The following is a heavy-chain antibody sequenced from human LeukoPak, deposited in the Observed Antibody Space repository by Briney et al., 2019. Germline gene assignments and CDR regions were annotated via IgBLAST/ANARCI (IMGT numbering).Heavy chain of an antibody. V-gene: IGHV4-59*01. D-gene: IGHD5-18*01. CDR1: GGSISSYY. Sequence: SETLSLTCTVSGGSISSYYWSWIRQPPGKGLERIGYIYYSGSTNYNPSLKSRVTISVDTSKNQFSLKLSSVTAADTAVYYCASYTATNAFDIWGQGTMVTVSS. CDR3: ASYTATNAFDI. CDR2: IYYSGST. J-gene: IGHJ3*02.